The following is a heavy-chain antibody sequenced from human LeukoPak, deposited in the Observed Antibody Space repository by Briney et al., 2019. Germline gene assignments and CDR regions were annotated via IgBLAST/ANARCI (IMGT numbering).Heavy chain of an antibody. CDR1: GYTFTSYY. D-gene: IGHD2-15*01. CDR2: ISAYNGNT. V-gene: IGHV1-18*04. J-gene: IGHJ5*02. Sequence: ASVKVSCKASGYTFTSYYMHWVRQAPGQGLEWMGWISAYNGNTNYAQKLQGRVTMTTDTSTSTAYMELRSLRSDDTAVYYCARASLLCSGGSCYPNWFDPWGQGTLVTVSS. CDR3: ARASLLCSGGSCYPNWFDP.